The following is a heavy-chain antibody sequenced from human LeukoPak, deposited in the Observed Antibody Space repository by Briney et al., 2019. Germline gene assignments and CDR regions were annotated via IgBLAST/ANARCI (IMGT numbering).Heavy chain of an antibody. CDR3: ARARRHRVNYYYYMDV. D-gene: IGHD3-10*01. J-gene: IGHJ6*03. CDR1: GGSFSGYY. CDR2: INHSGST. V-gene: IGHV4-34*01. Sequence: PSETLSLTCAVYGGSFSGYYWSCIRQPPGKGREWIGEINHSGSTNYNPSLKSRVTISVDTSKNQFSLKLSAVTAADTAVYCCARARRHRVNYYYYMDVWGKGTTVTVSS.